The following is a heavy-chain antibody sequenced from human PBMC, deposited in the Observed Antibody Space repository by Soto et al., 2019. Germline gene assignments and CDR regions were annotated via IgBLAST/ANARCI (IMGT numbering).Heavy chain of an antibody. CDR1: GFTFTSSA. J-gene: IGHJ6*02. V-gene: IGHV1-58*02. CDR3: ARDPGFLEWLFPKGYYHYGMDL. Sequence: ASVKVSCKASGFTFTSSAMQWVRQARGQRLEWIGWIVVGSGNTNYAQKFQERVTITRDMSTSTAYMELSSLRSEDTAVYYCARDPGFLEWLFPKGYYHYGMDLWGQGTTVTVSS. D-gene: IGHD3-3*01. CDR2: IVVGSGNT.